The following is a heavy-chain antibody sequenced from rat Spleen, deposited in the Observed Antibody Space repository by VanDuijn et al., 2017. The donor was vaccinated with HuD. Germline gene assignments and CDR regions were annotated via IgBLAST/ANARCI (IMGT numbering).Heavy chain of an antibody. J-gene: IGHJ3*01. CDR3: ARQETSGYSNWFTY. CDR2: ISPGGGNT. CDR1: GFTFSDYY. Sequence: EVQLVESGGGLVQPGRSLKLSCAASGFTFSDYYMAWVRQAPTKGLEWVASISPGGGNTYYRDSVKGRFTVSRDNAKSILDLQMDSLRSEDTATYYCARQETSGYSNWFTYWGQGTLVTVSS. D-gene: IGHD4-3*01. V-gene: IGHV5-25*01.